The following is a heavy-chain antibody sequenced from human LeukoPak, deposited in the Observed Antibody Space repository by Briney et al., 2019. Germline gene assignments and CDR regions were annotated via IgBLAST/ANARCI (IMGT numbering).Heavy chain of an antibody. J-gene: IGHJ6*02. Sequence: PSQTLSLTCTVSGGSISSGDYYWSWIRQPPGKGLEWIGYIYYSGSTYYNPSLKSRVTISVDTSKNQFSLKLSPVTAADTAVYYCARVRLFGYASAVYMDVWGQGTTVTVSS. CDR1: GGSISSGDYY. CDR2: IYYSGST. V-gene: IGHV4-30-4*01. CDR3: ARVRLFGYASAVYMDV. D-gene: IGHD3-22*01.